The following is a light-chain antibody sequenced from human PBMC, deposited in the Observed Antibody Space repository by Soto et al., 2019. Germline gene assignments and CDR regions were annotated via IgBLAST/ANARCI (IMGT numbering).Light chain of an antibody. CDR2: DNN. CDR1: RSNMGINY. J-gene: IGLJ3*02. Sequence: VLTQPPSVSAAPGQRVTISCSGSRSNMGINYVSWYQQLPGTAPKLLIYDNNKRPSGIPDRFSGSKSGTSATLGITGLQTGDEADYYCGTWDSSLSAGVFGGGTKVTVL. CDR3: GTWDSSLSAGV. V-gene: IGLV1-51*01.